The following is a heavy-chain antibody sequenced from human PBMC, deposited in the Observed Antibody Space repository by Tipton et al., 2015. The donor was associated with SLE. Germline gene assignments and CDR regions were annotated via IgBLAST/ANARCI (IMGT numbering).Heavy chain of an antibody. D-gene: IGHD3-22*01. J-gene: IGHJ4*02. Sequence: RSLRLSCAASGFTFSSYGMHWVRQAPGKGLEWVAVIWYDGSNKYYADSVKGRFTISRDNSKNTLYLQMNSLRAEDTAVYYCARAPDEVVVPTDWGQGTLVTVSS. V-gene: IGHV3-33*01. CDR1: GFTFSSYG. CDR3: ARAPDEVVVPTD. CDR2: IWYDGSNK.